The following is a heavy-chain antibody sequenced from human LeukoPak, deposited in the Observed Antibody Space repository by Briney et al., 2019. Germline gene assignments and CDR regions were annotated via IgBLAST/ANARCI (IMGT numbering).Heavy chain of an antibody. CDR1: GFAFGHYT. CDR2: ISWDGGNT. D-gene: IGHD5-18*01. J-gene: IGHJ4*02. Sequence: GGSLRLSCAASGFAFGHYTMHWVRQAPGKGLEWVSLISWDGGNTYYADSVKGRFTISRDNSRNTLYLQMNSLRAEDTAVYYCATRGYSTYWGQGTLVTVSS. CDR3: ATRGYSTY. V-gene: IGHV3-43*01.